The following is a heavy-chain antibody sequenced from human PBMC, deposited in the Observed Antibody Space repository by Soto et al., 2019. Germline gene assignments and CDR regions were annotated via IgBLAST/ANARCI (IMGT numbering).Heavy chain of an antibody. J-gene: IGHJ4*02. V-gene: IGHV3-30-3*01. CDR2: ISYDGSNK. CDR1: GFTFSSYA. D-gene: IGHD3-22*01. CDR3: AGDQEAYYYGGSGYYARGPFDY. Sequence: GESLRLSCVASGFTFSSYAMHWVRQAPGKGLERVAVISYDGSNKYYADSVKGRFTISRDNSKNTLYLQMNSQRAEDTAVYYCAGDQEAYYYGGSGYYARGPFDYWGQGTLVTVSS.